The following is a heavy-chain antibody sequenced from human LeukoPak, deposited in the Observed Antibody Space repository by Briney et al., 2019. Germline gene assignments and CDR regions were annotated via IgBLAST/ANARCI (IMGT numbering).Heavy chain of an antibody. Sequence: ASVKVSCKASGYTFTSYGISWVRQAPGQGLEWMGWISAYNGNTNYARKLQGRVTMTTDTSTSTAYMELRSLRSDDTAVYYCARDYGVNYYYYYGMDVWGQGTTVTVSS. CDR2: ISAYNGNT. J-gene: IGHJ6*02. CDR3: ARDYGVNYYYYYGMDV. CDR1: GYTFTSYG. D-gene: IGHD4-17*01. V-gene: IGHV1-18*01.